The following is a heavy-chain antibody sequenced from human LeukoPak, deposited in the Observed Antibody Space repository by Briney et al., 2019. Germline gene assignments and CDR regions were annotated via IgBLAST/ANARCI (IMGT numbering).Heavy chain of an antibody. CDR1: GLTFISYA. J-gene: IGHJ4*02. CDR2: ITVSGGST. Sequence: RGSLRLSCSASGLTFISYAISWVRQAPGKGLEWVSAITVSGGSTYYAASVKGRFTISRDNSKHTLYLQMNSVRAADTAVYYCAKDAPVNIVVVQAANSWGQGTLVTVSS. D-gene: IGHD2-2*01. CDR3: AKDAPVNIVVVQAANS. V-gene: IGHV3-23*01.